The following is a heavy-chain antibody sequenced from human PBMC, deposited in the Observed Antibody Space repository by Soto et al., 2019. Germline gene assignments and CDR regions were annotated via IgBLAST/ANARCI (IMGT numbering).Heavy chain of an antibody. CDR1: VFTFSSYG. CDR2: ISYDGSNK. Sequence: SLRLSCAASVFTFSSYGMHWVRQAPGKGLEWVAVISYDGSNKYYADSVKGRFTISRDNSKNTLYLQINSLRAEDTAVYYCAKEVWYNCSGGSWPHEVLYYYGMDVWGQGTTVTVSS. CDR3: AKEVWYNCSGGSWPHEVLYYYGMDV. J-gene: IGHJ6*02. V-gene: IGHV3-30*18. D-gene: IGHD2-15*01.